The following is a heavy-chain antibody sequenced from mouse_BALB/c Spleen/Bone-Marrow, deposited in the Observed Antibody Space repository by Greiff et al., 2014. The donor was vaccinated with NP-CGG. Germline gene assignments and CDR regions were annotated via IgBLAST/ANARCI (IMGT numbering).Heavy chain of an antibody. V-gene: IGHV5-4*02. J-gene: IGHJ4*01. CDR1: GFTFSDSY. Sequence: VQVVESGGGLVKPGGSLKLSCAASGFTFSDSYMFWVRQTPEKRLEWVATISDGVSYAYYPDSVKGRFTISRDNARNNLYLQMSSLKSEDTAMYYCARAPPYDFYAIDYWGQGTSVTVSA. CDR2: ISDGVSYA. D-gene: IGHD2-13*01. CDR3: ARAPPYDFYAIDY.